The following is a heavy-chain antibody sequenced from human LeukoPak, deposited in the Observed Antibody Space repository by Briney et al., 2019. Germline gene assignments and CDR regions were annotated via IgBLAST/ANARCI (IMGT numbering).Heavy chain of an antibody. V-gene: IGHV1-69*13. Sequence: ASVKVSCKASGGTFSSYAISWVRQAPGQGLEWVGGIIPIFGTANYAQKFQGRVTITADESTSTAYMELSSLRSEDTAVYYCASGQLPYRVLYYYGMDVWGQGTTVTVSS. CDR2: IIPIFGTA. D-gene: IGHD2-2*02. J-gene: IGHJ6*02. CDR1: GGTFSSYA. CDR3: ASGQLPYRVLYYYGMDV.